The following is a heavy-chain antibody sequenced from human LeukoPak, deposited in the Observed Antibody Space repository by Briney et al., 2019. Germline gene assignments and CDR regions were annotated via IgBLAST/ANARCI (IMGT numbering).Heavy chain of an antibody. V-gene: IGHV1-2*02. D-gene: IGHD5/OR15-5a*01. J-gene: IGHJ4*02. Sequence: EASVKVSCKASGYTFTGYYMHWVRQTPGQGLEWMGWINPNSGGTNYAQRFQGRVTMTRDTSIGTAYMELSRLRSDDTAVYYCASVSTLTKLFDYWGQGTLVTVSS. CDR2: INPNSGGT. CDR3: ASVSTLTKLFDY. CDR1: GYTFTGYY.